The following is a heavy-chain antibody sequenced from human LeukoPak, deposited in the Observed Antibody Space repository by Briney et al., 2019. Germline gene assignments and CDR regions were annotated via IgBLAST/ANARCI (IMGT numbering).Heavy chain of an antibody. D-gene: IGHD3-16*01. CDR2: INPNSGNT. CDR1: GYTFTSYY. J-gene: IGHJ3*02. V-gene: IGHV1-8*03. Sequence: ASVKVSCKASGYTFTSYYMHWVRQAPGQGLEWMGWINPNSGNTGYAQKFQGRVTITRNTSISTAYMELSSLRSEDTAVYYCARGLGGAFDIWGQGTMVTVSS. CDR3: ARGLGGAFDI.